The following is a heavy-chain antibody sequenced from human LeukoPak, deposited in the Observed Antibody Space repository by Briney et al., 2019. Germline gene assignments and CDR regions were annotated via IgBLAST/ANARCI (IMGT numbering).Heavy chain of an antibody. CDR2: ILYDGSNK. V-gene: IGHV3-30*18. CDR1: GFTFSNYG. J-gene: IGHJ4*02. CDR3: AKGFQYSGYDCFDY. D-gene: IGHD5-12*01. Sequence: GGSLRLSCAASGFTFSNYGIHWVRQAPGKGLEWVAVILYDGSNKYYADSVKGRFTISRDNSKNTVYLQMNGLRGEDTAVYYCAKGFQYSGYDCFDYWGQGTLVTVSS.